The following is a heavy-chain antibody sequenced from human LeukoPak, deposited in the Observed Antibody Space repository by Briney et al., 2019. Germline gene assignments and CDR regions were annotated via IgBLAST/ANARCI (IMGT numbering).Heavy chain of an antibody. J-gene: IGHJ6*02. CDR3: AKATTVVNLRYYYYGMDV. D-gene: IGHD4-23*01. CDR1: GFTFSSYG. CDR2: ISYDGSNK. V-gene: IGHV3-30*18. Sequence: GGSLRLSCAASGFTFSSYGMHWGRQAPGKGLEWVAVISYDGSNKYYADAVKGRFTISRDNSKNTLYLQMNSLRAEDTAVYYCAKATTVVNLRYYYYGMDVWGQGTTVTVSS.